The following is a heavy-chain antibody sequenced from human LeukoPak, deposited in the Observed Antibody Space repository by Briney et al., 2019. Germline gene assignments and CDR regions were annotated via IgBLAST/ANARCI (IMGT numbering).Heavy chain of an antibody. J-gene: IGHJ2*01. CDR1: GFTFSSYW. D-gene: IGHD2-2*01. CDR3: ARILLTRYWYFDL. Sequence: GGSLRLSCATSGFTFSSYWMSWVRQAPGRGLEWVANIKQDGSEKYYVDSVKGRFTISRDNAKNSLYLQMNSLRAEDTAVYYCARILLTRYWYFDLWGRGTLVTVSS. V-gene: IGHV3-7*04. CDR2: IKQDGSEK.